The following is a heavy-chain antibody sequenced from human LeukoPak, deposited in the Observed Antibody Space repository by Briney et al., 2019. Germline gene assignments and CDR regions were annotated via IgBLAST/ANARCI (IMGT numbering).Heavy chain of an antibody. V-gene: IGHV3-30*04. CDR1: GFTFSSYA. D-gene: IGHD3-22*01. CDR2: ISYDGSNK. CDR3: ARDDGSSGYYFDY. J-gene: IGHJ4*02. Sequence: GGSLRLSCAASGFTFSSYAMHWVRQAPGKGLEWVAVISYDGSNKYYADSVKGRFTISRDNSKNTLYLQMNSLRAEDTAVYYCARDDGSSGYYFDYWGQGTLVTVSP.